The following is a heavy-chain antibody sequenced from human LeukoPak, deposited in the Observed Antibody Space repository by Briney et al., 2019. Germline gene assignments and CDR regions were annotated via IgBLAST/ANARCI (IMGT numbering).Heavy chain of an antibody. D-gene: IGHD6-19*01. V-gene: IGHV3-23*01. CDR2: LSGSGGST. J-gene: IGHJ4*02. CDR1: GFTFSNYA. CDR3: ARDGIMTTSGWDFDY. Sequence: GGSLRLSCAASGFTFSNYAMSWVRQAPGKGLEWVSSLSGSGGSTYHADSVKGRFTISRDNSKNTLYLQMNSLRADDTAVYYCARDGIMTTSGWDFDYWGQGTLVTVSS.